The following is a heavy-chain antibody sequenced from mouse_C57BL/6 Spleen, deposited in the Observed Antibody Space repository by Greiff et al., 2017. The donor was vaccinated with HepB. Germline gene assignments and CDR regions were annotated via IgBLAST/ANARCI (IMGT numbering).Heavy chain of an antibody. J-gene: IGHJ4*01. CDR2: IYPRSGNT. D-gene: IGHD6-1*01. CDR3: ARTERAPGYAMDY. Sequence: VKLMESGAELARPGASVKLSCKASGYTFTSYGISWVKQRTGQGLEWIGEIYPRSGNTYYNEKFKGKATLTADKSSSTAYMELRSLTSEDSAVYFCARTERAPGYAMDYWGQGTSVTVSS. CDR1: GYTFTSYG. V-gene: IGHV1-81*01.